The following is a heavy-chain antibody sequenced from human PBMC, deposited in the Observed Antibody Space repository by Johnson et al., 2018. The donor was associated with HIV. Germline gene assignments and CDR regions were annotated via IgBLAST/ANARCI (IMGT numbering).Heavy chain of an antibody. Sequence: VQLVESGGSVVQPGGSLRLSCAASGFTVSSNEMSWVRQAPGKGLEWVSSISGGSTYYADSRKGRFTISRDNSKNTLHLQMNSLRAEDTPVYYCAKEGRYVDGAFDIWGQGTMVTVSS. CDR3: AKEGRYVDGAFDI. D-gene: IGHD5-12*01. V-gene: IGHV3-38-3*01. J-gene: IGHJ3*02. CDR1: GFTVSSNE. CDR2: ISGGST.